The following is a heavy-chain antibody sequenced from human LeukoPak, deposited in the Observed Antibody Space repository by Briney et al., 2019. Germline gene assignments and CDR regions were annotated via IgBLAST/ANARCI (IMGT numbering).Heavy chain of an antibody. D-gene: IGHD3-10*01. V-gene: IGHV4-34*01. CDR1: GRSFSGYY. J-gene: IGHJ3*02. CDR2: INHSGST. Sequence: KPSETLSLTCAVYGRSFSGYYWSWIRQPPGKGLEWIGEINHSGSTNYNPSLKSRVTISVDTSKNQFSLKMGSVTAADTAVYYCARALYYYCSGSYWAFYSFDIWGQGTMVTVSS. CDR3: ARALYYYCSGSYWAFYSFDI.